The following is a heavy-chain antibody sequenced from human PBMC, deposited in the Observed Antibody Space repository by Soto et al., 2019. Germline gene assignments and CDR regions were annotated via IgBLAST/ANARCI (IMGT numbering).Heavy chain of an antibody. Sequence: SETLSLTCAVYGGSFSGYYWSWIRQPPGKGLEWIGEINHSGSTNYNPSLKSRVTISVDTSKNQFSLKLSSVTAADTAVYYCARGNRAARPLPFDPWGQGTLVTVSS. D-gene: IGHD6-6*01. V-gene: IGHV4-34*01. J-gene: IGHJ5*02. CDR1: GGSFSGYY. CDR3: ARGNRAARPLPFDP. CDR2: INHSGST.